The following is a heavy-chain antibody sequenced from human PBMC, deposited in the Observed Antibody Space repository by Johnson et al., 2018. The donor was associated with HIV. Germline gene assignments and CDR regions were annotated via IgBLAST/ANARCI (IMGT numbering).Heavy chain of an antibody. Sequence: VQLVESGGGLVQPGGSLRLSCAASGFTFSSYDMHWVRQATGKGLEWVSAIGTAGDTYYPGSVKGRFTISRENAKNSLYLQMNSLSAGDTAVYFCAVTSIAGRPKWQDVFDIWGQGTMVTVSS. CDR3: AVTSIAGRPKWQDVFDI. J-gene: IGHJ3*02. CDR2: IGTAGDT. CDR1: GFTFSSYD. V-gene: IGHV3-13*01. D-gene: IGHD6-6*01.